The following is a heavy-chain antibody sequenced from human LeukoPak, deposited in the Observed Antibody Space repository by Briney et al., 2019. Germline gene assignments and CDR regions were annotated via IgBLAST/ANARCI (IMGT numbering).Heavy chain of an antibody. CDR2: INPSGGST. CDR3: ARDFTYYYDSSGPRNAFDI. CDR1: GYTFTSYY. V-gene: IGHV1-46*01. Sequence: ASVKVSCKASGYTFTSYYMHWVRQAPGQGLEWMGIINPSGGSTSYAQKFQGRVTMTRDTSTSTVYMELSSLRSEDTAVYYCARDFTYYYDSSGPRNAFDIRGQGTMVTVSS. J-gene: IGHJ3*02. D-gene: IGHD3-22*01.